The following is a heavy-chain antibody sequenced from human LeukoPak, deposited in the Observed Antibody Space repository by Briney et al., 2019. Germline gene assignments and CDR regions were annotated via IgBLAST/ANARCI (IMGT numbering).Heavy chain of an antibody. CDR2: ISAYNGNT. CDR1: GYTFTSYG. J-gene: IGHJ4*02. D-gene: IGHD2-15*01. Sequence: ASVKVSCKASGYTFTSYGISWVRQAPGQGLEWMGWISAYNGNTNYAQKLQGRVTMTTDTSTCTAYMELRSLRSDDTAVYYCARYGYCSGGSCYWGYFDYWGQGTLVTVSS. V-gene: IGHV1-18*01. CDR3: ARYGYCSGGSCYWGYFDY.